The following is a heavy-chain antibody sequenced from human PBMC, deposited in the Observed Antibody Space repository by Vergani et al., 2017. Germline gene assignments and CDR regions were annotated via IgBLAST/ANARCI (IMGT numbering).Heavy chain of an antibody. V-gene: IGHV4-34*01. CDR3: ARAGSSWYGGYFDY. CDR2: INHSGST. CDR1: GGPFSGYY. D-gene: IGHD6-13*01. Sequence: QVQLQQWGAGLLKPSETLSLTCAVYGGPFSGYYWSWIRQPPGKGLEWIGEINHSGSTNYNPSLKSRVTISVDTSKNQFSLKLSSVTAADTAVYYCARAGSSWYGGYFDYWGQGTLVTVSS. J-gene: IGHJ4*02.